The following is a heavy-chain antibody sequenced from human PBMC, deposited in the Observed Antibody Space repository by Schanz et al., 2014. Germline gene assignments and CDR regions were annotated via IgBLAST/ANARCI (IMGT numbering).Heavy chain of an antibody. D-gene: IGHD3-10*01. CDR1: RFTFSTYA. CDR3: ARGDMVRGVFDY. CDR2: ISSDGFNK. V-gene: IGHV3-30*04. J-gene: IGHJ4*02. Sequence: QVQLVESGGGVVQPGGSLRLSCAASRFTFSTYAMHWVHQAPGKGLGWLAVISSDGFNKFYADSVKGRFTISRDNSKNTLYLQMNSLRTEDTAVYYCARGDMVRGVFDYWGQGTLVTVSS.